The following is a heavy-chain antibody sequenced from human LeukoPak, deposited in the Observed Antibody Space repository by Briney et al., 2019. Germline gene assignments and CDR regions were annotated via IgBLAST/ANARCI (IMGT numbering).Heavy chain of an antibody. CDR2: INRDGSTT. V-gene: IGHV3-74*03. Sequence: GRSLRLSCAASGFTFDDYAMHWVRQAPGKGLEWVSRINRDGSTTKYADSVKGRFTVSRDNAKNTLNLQMNSLRAEDTAVYYCARDKKSGKSSEIDYWGQGTLVTASS. CDR1: GFTFDDYA. CDR3: ARDKKSGKSSEIDY. D-gene: IGHD1-26*01. J-gene: IGHJ4*02.